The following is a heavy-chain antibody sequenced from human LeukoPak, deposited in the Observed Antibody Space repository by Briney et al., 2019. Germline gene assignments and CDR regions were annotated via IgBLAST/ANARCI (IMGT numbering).Heavy chain of an antibody. CDR2: INHSGSA. D-gene: IGHD4-17*01. CDR1: GGSFSGYY. Sequence: PSETLSLTCAVSGGSFSGYYWTWIRQPPGKGLEWIGEINHSGSANYNPSLRSRVTISLDTSKNQFSLKLSSVTAADTAVYYCARGQGTVTTHWGQGTLVTVSS. V-gene: IGHV4-34*01. J-gene: IGHJ4*02. CDR3: ARGQGTVTTH.